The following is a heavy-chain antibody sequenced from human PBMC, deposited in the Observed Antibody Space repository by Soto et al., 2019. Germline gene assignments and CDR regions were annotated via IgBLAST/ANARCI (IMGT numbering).Heavy chain of an antibody. CDR2: LYFSGIT. V-gene: IGHV4-59*01. Sequence: QVQLQESGPGLVKPSETLSLTCTVSGGSISSYHWNWIRQPPGKGLEWIGYLYFSGITDYNHSLKSRVIMSVATSKSQFSLKLSSVTVADTAVYYCARARNWNYYYYGLDVWGQGTTVTVSS. J-gene: IGHJ6*02. CDR1: GGSISSYH. CDR3: ARARNWNYYYYGLDV. D-gene: IGHD1-20*01.